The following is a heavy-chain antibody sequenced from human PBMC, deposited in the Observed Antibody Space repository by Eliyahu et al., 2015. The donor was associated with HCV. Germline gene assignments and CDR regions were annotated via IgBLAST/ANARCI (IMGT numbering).Heavy chain of an antibody. CDR1: GGXXSSXXYY. CDR2: IYYSGST. Sequence: QLQLQESGPGLVKPSETLSLTCTVSGGXXSSXXYYWGWIRXPPGKGLGWIGSIYYSGSTYYNPSLKSRVTISVDTSKNQFSLKLSSVTAADTAVYYCARHKERGALVDYWGQGTLVTVSS. V-gene: IGHV4-39*01. J-gene: IGHJ4*02. D-gene: IGHD3-10*01. CDR3: ARHKERGALVDY.